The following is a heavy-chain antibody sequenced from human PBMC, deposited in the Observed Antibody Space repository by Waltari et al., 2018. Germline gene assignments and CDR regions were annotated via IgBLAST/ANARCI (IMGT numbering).Heavy chain of an antibody. CDR3: ARDRFRAYCGGDCYTPFAY. Sequence: QVQLQESGPGLVKPSETLSLTCAVSGYSISSGYSWSWIRQPPGKGLEWIGSIYHSGSTYYNPSLKSRVTISVDTSKNQFSLKLSSVTAADTAVYYCARDRFRAYCGGDCYTPFAYWGQGTLVTVSS. CDR1: GYSISSGYS. V-gene: IGHV4-38-2*02. CDR2: IYHSGST. J-gene: IGHJ4*02. D-gene: IGHD2-21*02.